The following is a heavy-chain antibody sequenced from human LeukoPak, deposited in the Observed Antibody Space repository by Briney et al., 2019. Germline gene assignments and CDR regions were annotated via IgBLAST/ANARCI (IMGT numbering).Heavy chain of an antibody. CDR1: GFTFHDYY. J-gene: IGHJ5*02. V-gene: IGHV3-23*01. CDR2: ISGSGSST. Sequence: GGSLRLSCAASGFTFHDYYMSWIRQAPGKGLEWVSAISGSGSSTHYADSVKGRFTISRDNSKNTLYLQMNSLRAEDTAVYYCAKALVTANWFDPWGQGTLVTVSS. CDR3: AKALVTANWFDP.